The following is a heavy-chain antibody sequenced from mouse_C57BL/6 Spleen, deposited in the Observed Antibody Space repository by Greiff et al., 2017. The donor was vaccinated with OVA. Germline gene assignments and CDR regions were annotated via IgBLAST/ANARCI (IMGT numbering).Heavy chain of an antibody. D-gene: IGHD1-1*02. Sequence: EVKLVESGGGLVKPGGSLKLSCAASGFTFSDYGMHWVRQAPEKGLEWVAYISSGSSTIYYADTVKGRFTISRANAKNTLFLQMTSLRSEDTVMYYCARSYGYVADWGQGTTLTVSS. CDR1: GFTFSDYG. V-gene: IGHV5-17*01. CDR3: ARSYGYVAD. CDR2: ISSGSSTI. J-gene: IGHJ2*01.